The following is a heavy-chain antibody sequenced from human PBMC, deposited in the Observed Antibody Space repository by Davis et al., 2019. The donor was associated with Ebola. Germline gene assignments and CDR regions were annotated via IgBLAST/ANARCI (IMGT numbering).Heavy chain of an antibody. CDR1: GFTFSNAW. Sequence: GGSLRLSCAASGFTFSNAWMNWVRQAPGKGLEWVGRIKNKTDGGTTDYAAPVKGRFTISRDDSKNTLYLQMNSLKTEDTAVYYCTTEGYYDFWSGYYTGDYWGQGTLVTVSS. CDR2: IKNKTDGGTT. V-gene: IGHV3-15*07. J-gene: IGHJ4*02. CDR3: TTEGYYDFWSGYYTGDY. D-gene: IGHD3-3*01.